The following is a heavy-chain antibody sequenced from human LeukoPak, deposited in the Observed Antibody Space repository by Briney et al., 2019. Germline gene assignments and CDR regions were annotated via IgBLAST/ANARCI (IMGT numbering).Heavy chain of an antibody. Sequence: SVKVSCKASGGTFSSYAISWVRQAPGQGLEWMGRIIPILGIANYAQKFQGRVTITADKSTSTAYMELSSLRSEDTAVYYCAREESYRSLKATRHLGSNDAFDIWGQGTMVTVSS. J-gene: IGHJ3*02. D-gene: IGHD3-16*02. V-gene: IGHV1-69*04. CDR1: GGTFSSYA. CDR3: AREESYRSLKATRHLGSNDAFDI. CDR2: IIPILGIA.